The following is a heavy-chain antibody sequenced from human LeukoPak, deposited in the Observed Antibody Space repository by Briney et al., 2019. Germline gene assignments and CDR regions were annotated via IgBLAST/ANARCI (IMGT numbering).Heavy chain of an antibody. V-gene: IGHV1-46*01. D-gene: IGHD1-20*01. CDR1: GYSFTSYY. CDR3: ARVSITGTPGINWFDP. CDR2: INCSGGST. Sequence: ASVKVSCKASGYSFTSYYIHWVRQAPGQGLEWLGIINCSGGSTNYAQKLQGRVTMTTDTSTSTAYMELRSLRSDDTAVYYCARVSITGTPGINWFDPWGQGTLVTVSS. J-gene: IGHJ5*02.